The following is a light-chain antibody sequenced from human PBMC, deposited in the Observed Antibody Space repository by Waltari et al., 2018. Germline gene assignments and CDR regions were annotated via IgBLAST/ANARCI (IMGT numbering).Light chain of an antibody. J-gene: IGLJ1*01. CDR2: DGI. V-gene: IGLV2-23*01. CDR3: CSYASRSTYV. CDR1: PSDVGHYDL. Sequence: QSALTQPPSVSGTPGQSVTISCTGTPSDVGHYDLVSWYQQPPAKAPKLLICDGIKPPSGVASRFSGNKSSKTAFLTIAGQHAEDEADYCCCSYASRSTYVFGSGTKVTVL.